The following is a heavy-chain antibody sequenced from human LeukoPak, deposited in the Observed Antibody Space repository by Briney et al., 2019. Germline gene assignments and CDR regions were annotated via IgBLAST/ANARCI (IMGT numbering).Heavy chain of an antibody. CDR2: INHSGST. D-gene: IGHD3-22*01. Sequence: PSETLSLTCAVYGGSFSGYYWSWIRQPPGKGLEWIGEINHSGSTNYNPSLKGRVTISVDTSKNQFSLKLSSVTAADTAVYYCARGQNPGYYDSSGPRGIDFDYWGQGTLVTVSS. CDR3: ARGQNPGYYDSSGPRGIDFDY. V-gene: IGHV4-34*01. CDR1: GGSFSGYY. J-gene: IGHJ4*02.